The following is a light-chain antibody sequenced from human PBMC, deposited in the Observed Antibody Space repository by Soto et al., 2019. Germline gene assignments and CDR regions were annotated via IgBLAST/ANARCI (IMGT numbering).Light chain of an antibody. CDR1: SSDVGGYNY. Sequence: QSVLTQPASVSGSPGQSITISCTGTSSDVGGYNYVSWYQQHPGKAPKLMIYDVSNRPSGFSNRFSGSKSGNTASLTISGLQAEDEADYYCSSYTSSSIFFGTGTKVTVL. CDR2: DVS. CDR3: SSYTSSSIF. V-gene: IGLV2-14*01. J-gene: IGLJ1*01.